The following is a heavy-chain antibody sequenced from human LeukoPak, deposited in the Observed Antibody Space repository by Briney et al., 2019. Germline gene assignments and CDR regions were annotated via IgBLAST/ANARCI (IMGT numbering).Heavy chain of an antibody. V-gene: IGHV3-7*04. J-gene: IGHJ4*02. CDR2: IKEDGSEK. CDR3: ARGYTCGY. D-gene: IGHD5-18*01. Sequence: PGGSLRLSCAASGFTFINAWVSWVRQAPGKGLEWVANIKEDGSEKNYADSVKGRFTISRDNAKNSLYLQMNSLRAEDTAVYYCARGYTCGYWGQGTLVIVSS. CDR1: GFTFINAW.